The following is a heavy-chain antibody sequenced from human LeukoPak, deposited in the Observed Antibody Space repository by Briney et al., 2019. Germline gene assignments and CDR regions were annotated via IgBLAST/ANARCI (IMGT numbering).Heavy chain of an antibody. Sequence: ASVKLSSTASGGTFSINAISSVRHAPGQGLEWMGGIIPIFGTANYAQKFQGRVTITADESTSTAYMELSSLRSEDTAVYYCARGRGGLQQLVPYFDYWGQRTLVTVSS. V-gene: IGHV1-69*13. CDR2: IIPIFGTA. CDR3: ARGRGGLQQLVPYFDY. CDR1: GGTFSINA. J-gene: IGHJ4*02. D-gene: IGHD6-13*01.